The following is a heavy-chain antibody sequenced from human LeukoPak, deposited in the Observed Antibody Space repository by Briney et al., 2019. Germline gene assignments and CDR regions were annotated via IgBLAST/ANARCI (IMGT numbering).Heavy chain of an antibody. CDR1: GGSISSSSYY. Sequence: SETLSLTCTVSGGSISSSSYYWGWIRQPPGKGLEWIGSIYYSGSTYYNPSLKSRVTISVDTSKNQFSLKLSSVTAADTAVYYCARKQNINYFDYWGQGTLVTVSS. CDR3: ARKQNINYFDY. D-gene: IGHD1/OR15-1a*01. J-gene: IGHJ4*02. V-gene: IGHV4-39*01. CDR2: IYYSGST.